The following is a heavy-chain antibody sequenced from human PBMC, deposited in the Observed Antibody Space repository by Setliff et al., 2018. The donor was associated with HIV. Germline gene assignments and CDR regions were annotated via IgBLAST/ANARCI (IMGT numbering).Heavy chain of an antibody. CDR3: AGIFGGNSAPFDY. CDR1: GASMTDFY. Sequence: SETLSLTCTVSGASMTDFYWSWIRQTPGKGLEWIGQIYYNGITNYNPSLKSRVSMSMDTSKTQFSLRLSSVTAADTAVYYCAGIFGGNSAPFDYWGQGILVTVSS. CDR2: IYYNGIT. V-gene: IGHV4-59*01. J-gene: IGHJ4*02. D-gene: IGHD2-21*02.